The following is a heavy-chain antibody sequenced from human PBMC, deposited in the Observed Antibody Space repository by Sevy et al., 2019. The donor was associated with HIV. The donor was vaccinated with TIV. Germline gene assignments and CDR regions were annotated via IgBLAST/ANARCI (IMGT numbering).Heavy chain of an antibody. V-gene: IGHV4-34*01. J-gene: IGHJ4*02. D-gene: IGHD4-17*01. CDR2: INHSGST. Sequence: SETLPLTCAVYGGSFSGYYWSWIRQPPGKGLEWIGEINHSGSTNYNPSLKSRVTISVDTSKNQFSLKLSSVTAADTAVYYCARDDYGELNGYWGQGTLVTVSS. CDR3: ARDDYGELNGY. CDR1: GGSFSGYY.